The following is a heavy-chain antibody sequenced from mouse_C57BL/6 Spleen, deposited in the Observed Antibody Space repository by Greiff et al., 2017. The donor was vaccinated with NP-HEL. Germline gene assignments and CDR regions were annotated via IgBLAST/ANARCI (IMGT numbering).Heavy chain of an antibody. J-gene: IGHJ2*01. CDR2: IHPNSGST. Sequence: VQLQQPGAELVKPGASVKLSCKASGYTFTSYWMHWVKQRPGQGLEWIGMIHPNSGSTNYNEKFKSKATLTVDKSSSTAYLQLSSLTSEDSAVYYCARSRQLRVQGWGQGTTLTVSS. D-gene: IGHD3-2*02. V-gene: IGHV1-64*01. CDR3: ARSRQLRVQG. CDR1: GYTFTSYW.